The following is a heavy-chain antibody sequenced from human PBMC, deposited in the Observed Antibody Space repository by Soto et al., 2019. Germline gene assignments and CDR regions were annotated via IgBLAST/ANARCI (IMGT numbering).Heavy chain of an antibody. V-gene: IGHV4-4*07. CDR1: GGSISSYY. J-gene: IGHJ6*02. CDR2: IYTSGST. CDR3: ARDWDCSSTSCYYYYYYGMDV. Sequence: QVQLQESGPGLVKPSETLSLTCTVSGGSISSYYWSWIRQPAGKGLEWIGRIYTSGSTNYNPSLKSRVTMSVDTSKNQFSLKLSSVTAADTAVYYCARDWDCSSTSCYYYYYYGMDVWGQGTTVTVSS. D-gene: IGHD2-2*01.